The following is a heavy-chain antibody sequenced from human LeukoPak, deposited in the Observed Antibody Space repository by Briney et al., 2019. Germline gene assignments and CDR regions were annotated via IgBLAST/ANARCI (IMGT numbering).Heavy chain of an antibody. V-gene: IGHV3-23*01. J-gene: IGHJ4*02. CDR2: ISGSGGST. Sequence: PGGSLRLSCAASGFTFSSYGMSWVRQAPGKGLEWVSAISGSGGSTYYADSVKGRFTISRDNSKNTLYLQMNTLRAEDTAVYYCARVRMVRGVISMVYYFDYWGQGTLVTVSS. CDR1: GFTFSSYG. CDR3: ARVRMVRGVISMVYYFDY. D-gene: IGHD3-10*01.